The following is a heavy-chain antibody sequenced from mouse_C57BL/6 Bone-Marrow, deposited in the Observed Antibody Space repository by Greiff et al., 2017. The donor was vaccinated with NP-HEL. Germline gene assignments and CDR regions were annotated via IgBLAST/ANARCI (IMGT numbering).Heavy chain of an antibody. CDR1: GYTFTSYW. V-gene: IGHV1-50*01. D-gene: IGHD1-3*01. CDR3: ARDNFHYYAMDY. CDR2: IDPSDSYT. J-gene: IGHJ4*01. Sequence: QVHVKQSGAELVKPGASVKLSCKASGYTFTSYWMQWVKQRPGQGLEWIGEIDPSDSYTNYNQKFKGKATLTVDTSSSTAYLQLSSLTSEDSAVYYCARDNFHYYAMDYWGQGTSVTVSS.